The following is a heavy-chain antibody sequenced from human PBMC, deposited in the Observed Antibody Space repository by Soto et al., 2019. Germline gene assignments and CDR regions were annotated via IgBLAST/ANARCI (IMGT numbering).Heavy chain of an antibody. CDR2: INPNSGGT. Sequence: ASVKVSCKASGYTFTGYCMHWVLQAPGQGLEWMGWINPNSGGTNYAQKFQGWVTMTRDTSISTAYMELSRLRSDDTAVYYCARDPLPLRLGELHYYGMDVWGQGTTVTVSS. V-gene: IGHV1-2*04. D-gene: IGHD3-16*01. CDR3: ARDPLPLRLGELHYYGMDV. CDR1: GYTFTGYC. J-gene: IGHJ6*02.